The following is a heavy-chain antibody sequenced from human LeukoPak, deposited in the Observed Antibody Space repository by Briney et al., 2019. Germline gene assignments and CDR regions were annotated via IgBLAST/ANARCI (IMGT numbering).Heavy chain of an antibody. D-gene: IGHD5-24*01. CDR3: ARLRDGYNFLPHEFDY. J-gene: IGHJ4*02. CDR1: GGSISSSSYY. V-gene: IGHV4-39*07. Sequence: SETLSLTCTVSGGSISSSSYYWGWIRQPPGKGLEWIGSIYYSGSTNYNPSLKSRVTISVDTSKNQFSLKLSSVTAADTAVYYCARLRDGYNFLPHEFDYWGQGTLVTVSS. CDR2: IYYSGST.